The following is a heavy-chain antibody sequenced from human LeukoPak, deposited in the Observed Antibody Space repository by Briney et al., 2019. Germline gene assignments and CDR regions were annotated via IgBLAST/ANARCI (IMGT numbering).Heavy chain of an antibody. CDR1: GGSFSGYY. J-gene: IGHJ3*02. Sequence: PSETLSLTCAVYGGSFSGYYWSWIRQPPGKGLEWIGEINHSGSTNYNPSLKSRVTISVDTSKNQFSLKLSSVTAADTAVYYCARGPTSYYYDSSGSAQDAFDIWGQGTMVTVSS. D-gene: IGHD3-22*01. CDR2: INHSGST. V-gene: IGHV4-34*01. CDR3: ARGPTSYYYDSSGSAQDAFDI.